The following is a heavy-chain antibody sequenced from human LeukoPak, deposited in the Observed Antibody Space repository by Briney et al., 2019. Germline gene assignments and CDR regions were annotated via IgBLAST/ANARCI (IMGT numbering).Heavy chain of an antibody. CDR2: ISAYNGNT. Sequence: ASVKVSCKASGYTFTSYGISWVRQAPGQGLEWMGWISAYNGNTNYAQKLQGRVTMTTDTPTSTAYMELRSLRSDDTAVYYCARAPLYDILTGYYAYYFDYWGQGTLVTVSS. J-gene: IGHJ4*02. V-gene: IGHV1-18*01. D-gene: IGHD3-9*01. CDR1: GYTFTSYG. CDR3: ARAPLYDILTGYYAYYFDY.